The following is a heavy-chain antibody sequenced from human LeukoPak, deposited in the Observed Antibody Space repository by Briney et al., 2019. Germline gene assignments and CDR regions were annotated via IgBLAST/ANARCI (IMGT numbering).Heavy chain of an antibody. CDR1: GFTVSSNY. V-gene: IGHV3-53*01. J-gene: IGHJ4*02. CDR2: IYSGGST. Sequence: PGGSLRLSCAASGFTVSSNYMSWVRQAPGKGLEWVSVIYSGGSTYYADSVKGRFTISRDNSKNTLYLQMNSLRAEDTAVYYCASFGGSDYVWGSYHQVWGQGTLVTVSS. CDR3: ASFGGSDYVWGSYHQV. D-gene: IGHD3-16*01.